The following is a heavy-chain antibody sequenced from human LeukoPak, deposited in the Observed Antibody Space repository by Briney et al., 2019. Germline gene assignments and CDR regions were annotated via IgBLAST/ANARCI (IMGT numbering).Heavy chain of an antibody. Sequence: GESLKISCKGSGYSFTSYWIGWVRQMPGKSLEWMGIIYPGDSDTRYSPSFQGQVTISADKSINTAYLQWSSLRASDTAMYYCARQGEYYDIVTGFDYWGQGTLLSVSS. CDR2: IYPGDSDT. CDR1: GYSFTSYW. J-gene: IGHJ4*02. V-gene: IGHV5-51*01. CDR3: ARQGEYYDIVTGFDY. D-gene: IGHD3-9*01.